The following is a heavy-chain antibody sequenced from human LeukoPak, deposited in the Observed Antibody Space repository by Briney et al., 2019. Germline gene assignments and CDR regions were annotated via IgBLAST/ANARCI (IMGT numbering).Heavy chain of an antibody. D-gene: IGHD1-26*01. J-gene: IGHJ3*02. CDR1: GGSLSSRGHY. Sequence: SETLSLTCSVSGGSLSSRGHYWGWIRQPPGKGLEWIGSINYTGSTYYNLSLKSRVTISVDTSKNQFSLKLSSVTAADTAVYYCARVGATYDAFDIWGQGTMVTVSS. CDR2: INYTGST. V-gene: IGHV4-39*07. CDR3: ARVGATYDAFDI.